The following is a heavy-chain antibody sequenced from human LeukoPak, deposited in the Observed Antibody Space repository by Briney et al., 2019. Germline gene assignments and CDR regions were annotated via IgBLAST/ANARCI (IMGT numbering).Heavy chain of an antibody. D-gene: IGHD2-15*01. CDR3: VKDLTSGRYCSGGSCYSGTHDY. CDR1: GFTFSSYA. J-gene: IGHJ4*02. V-gene: IGHV3-64D*06. CDR2: ISSNGGST. Sequence: TGGSLRLSCSASGFTFSSYAMHWVRQAPGKGLEYVSAISSNGGSTYYADSVKGRFTISRDNSKNTLYLQMSSLRAEDTAVYYCVKDLTSGRYCSGGSCYSGTHDYWGQGTLVTVSS.